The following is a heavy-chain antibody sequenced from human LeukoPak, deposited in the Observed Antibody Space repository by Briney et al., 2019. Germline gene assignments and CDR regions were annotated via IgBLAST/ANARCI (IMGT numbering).Heavy chain of an antibody. CDR3: ARGFAGQLWSLPDYYYYYGMDV. J-gene: IGHJ6*02. CDR2: INHSGST. D-gene: IGHD5-18*01. Sequence: PSETLSLTCAVYGGSFSGYYWSWIRQPPGKGLEWIGEINHSGSTNYNPSPKSRVTISVDTSKNQFSLKLSSVTAADTAVYYCARGFAGQLWSLPDYYYYYGMDVWGQGTTVTVSS. V-gene: IGHV4-34*01. CDR1: GGSFSGYY.